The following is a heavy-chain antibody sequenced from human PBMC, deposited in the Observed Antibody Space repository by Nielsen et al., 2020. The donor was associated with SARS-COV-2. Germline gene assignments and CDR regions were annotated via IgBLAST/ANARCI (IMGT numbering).Heavy chain of an antibody. Sequence: ASVKVSCKASGYTFTSYAMNWVRQAPGQGLEWMGWISAYNGNTNYAQKLQGRVTMTTDTSTSTAYMELRSLRSDDTAVYYCARDGDVSDGMAAYYYGMDVWGQGTTVTVSS. J-gene: IGHJ6*02. V-gene: IGHV1-18*01. CDR3: ARDGDVSDGMAAYYYGMDV. CDR1: GYTFTSYA. D-gene: IGHD5-24*01. CDR2: ISAYNGNT.